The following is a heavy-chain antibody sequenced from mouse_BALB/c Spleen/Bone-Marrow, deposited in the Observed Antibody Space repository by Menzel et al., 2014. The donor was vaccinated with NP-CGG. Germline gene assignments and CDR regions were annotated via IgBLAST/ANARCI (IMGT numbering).Heavy chain of an antibody. V-gene: IGHV1-80*01. CDR1: GYTFTNFW. CDR2: IHPGDGDT. D-gene: IGHD2-1*01. Sequence: QVHVKQSGAELVRPGSSVKISCKASGYTFTNFWMNWVKQRPGQGLEWIGQIHPGDGDTNNNGKFKGKATLTTDKSSSTAYMQLSSLSSEDSAGYFCARVYYGNLDYWGQGTTLTVSS. J-gene: IGHJ2*01. CDR3: ARVYYGNLDY.